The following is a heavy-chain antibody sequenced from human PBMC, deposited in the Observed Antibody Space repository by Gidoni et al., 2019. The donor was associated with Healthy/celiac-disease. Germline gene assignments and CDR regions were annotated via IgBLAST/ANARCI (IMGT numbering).Heavy chain of an antibody. Sequence: WIRQPPGKGLEWIWSTYYSGSTYYNPSLKSRVTISVDTSQNQFSLKLSSVTAADTAVYYCAREQAYDSSGYYYTVPYYYGMDVWGQGTTVTLSS. CDR2: TYYSGST. CDR3: AREQAYDSSGYYYTVPYYYGMDV. V-gene: IGHV4-39*01. J-gene: IGHJ6*02. D-gene: IGHD3-22*01.